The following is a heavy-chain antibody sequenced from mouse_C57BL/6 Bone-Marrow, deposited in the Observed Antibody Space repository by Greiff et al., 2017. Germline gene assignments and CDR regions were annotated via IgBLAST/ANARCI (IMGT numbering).Heavy chain of an antibody. CDR2: IFPGSGST. CDR1: GYTFTDYY. D-gene: IGHD2-1*01. J-gene: IGHJ2*01. V-gene: IGHV1-75*01. CDR3: AREGGGFYYGNCDFDY. Sequence: VQLQQSGPELVKPGASVKISCKASGYTFTDYYINWVKQRPGQGLEWIGWIFPGSGSTYYNEKFKGKATLTVDKSSSTAYMLLSSLSSEDSAVYFCAREGGGFYYGNCDFDYWGQGTTLTVSS.